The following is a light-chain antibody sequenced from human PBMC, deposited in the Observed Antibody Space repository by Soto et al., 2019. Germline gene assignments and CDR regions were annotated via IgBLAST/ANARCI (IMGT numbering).Light chain of an antibody. V-gene: IGKV1-8*01. J-gene: IGKJ5*01. CDR3: QQSYSTLSIT. Sequence: RSPQTPTLLPASTGDRVTITCLVSQGISSYLAWYQQKPGKAPKLLIYAASSLQSGVPSRFSGSGSGTDFTLTISSLQPEDFATYYCQQSYSTLSITFGQGTRLEIK. CDR1: QGISSY. CDR2: AAS.